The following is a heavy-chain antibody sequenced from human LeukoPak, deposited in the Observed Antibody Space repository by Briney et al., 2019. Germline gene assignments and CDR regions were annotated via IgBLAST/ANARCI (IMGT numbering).Heavy chain of an antibody. D-gene: IGHD6-6*01. CDR3: AKGRYSSSHYVGDY. CDR1: GFTFNNYA. Sequence: PGGSLRLSCAASGFTFNNYAMSLVRQAPGKGLEWVSAISGSGSSTYYADSVKGRFTISRDNSENTLFLQMNSLRAEDTALYYCAKGRYSSSHYVGDYWGQGTLVTVSS. V-gene: IGHV3-23*01. CDR2: ISGSGSST. J-gene: IGHJ4*02.